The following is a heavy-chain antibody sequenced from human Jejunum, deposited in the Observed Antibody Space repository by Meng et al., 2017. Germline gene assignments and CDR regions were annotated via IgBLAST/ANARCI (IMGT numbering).Heavy chain of an antibody. D-gene: IGHD3-10*01. J-gene: IGHJ4*02. V-gene: IGHV6-1*02. Sequence: QWQRPRPRLVTPSSTLVSRGAILGNSVSSHILTWKWSRKFQSRGREWLGRTYYRSKWDNDYAVSVKSRITISADTSKHHFSLQLNSVTTEDTAVYYCERVRGGVFENWGQGTLVTVSS. CDR3: ERVRGGVFEN. CDR2: TYYRSKWDN. CDR1: GNSVSSHILT.